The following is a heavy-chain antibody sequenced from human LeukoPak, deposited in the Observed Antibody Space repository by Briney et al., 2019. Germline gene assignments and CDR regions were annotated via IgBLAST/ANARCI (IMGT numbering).Heavy chain of an antibody. CDR1: GFTFSSYS. J-gene: IGHJ6*03. V-gene: IGHV3-48*01. CDR3: ASSCGGDCYPNYYYYMDV. D-gene: IGHD2-21*01. CDR2: ISSSSSTI. Sequence: GGSLRLSCAASGFTFSSYSMNWVRQAPGKGLEWVSYISSSSSTIYYADSVKGRFTLSRDNAKNSLYLQMNSLRAEDTAVYYCASSCGGDCYPNYYYYMDVWGKGTTVTVSS.